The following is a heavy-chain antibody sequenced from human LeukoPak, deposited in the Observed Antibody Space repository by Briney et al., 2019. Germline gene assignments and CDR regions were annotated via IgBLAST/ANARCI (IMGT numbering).Heavy chain of an antibody. J-gene: IGHJ4*02. CDR1: GYTFTGYY. CDR2: INPNSGGT. D-gene: IGHD3-22*01. V-gene: IGHV1-2*06. Sequence: ASVKVSCKASGYTFTGYYMHWVRQAPGQGLEWMGRINPNSGGTNYAQKFQGRVTMTRDTSISTAYMELSRLRSDDTAVYDCARDPYYYYDRSGRFLVYWGQGTLVTVSS. CDR3: ARDPYYYYDRSGRFLVY.